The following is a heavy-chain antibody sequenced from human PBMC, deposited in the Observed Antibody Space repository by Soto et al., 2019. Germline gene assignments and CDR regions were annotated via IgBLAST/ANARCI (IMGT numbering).Heavy chain of an antibody. CDR2: MNTNSGNT. J-gene: IGHJ4*02. Sequence: QVQLVQSGAEVKKPGASVKVSCKASGYTFTSYDINWVRQATGQGLEWMGWMNTNSGNTDYEQKFKGKVSMPRTTAISTAYMELRSLRSEEAAVYYCASTLDGDTVDYWGQGTLVTVSS. D-gene: IGHD4-17*01. CDR3: ASTLDGDTVDY. V-gene: IGHV1-8*01. CDR1: GYTFTSYD.